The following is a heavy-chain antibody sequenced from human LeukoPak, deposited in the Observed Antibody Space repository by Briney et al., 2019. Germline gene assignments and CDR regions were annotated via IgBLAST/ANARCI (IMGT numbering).Heavy chain of an antibody. V-gene: IGHV1-8*03. Sequence: ASVKVSCKASGYTFTSYDINWVRQATGQGLEWMGWMNPNSGNTGYAQKFQGRVTITRNTSISTAYMELSSLRSEDTAVYYCARGRGDASYNWFDPWGQGTLVTVSS. CDR3: ARGRGDASYNWFDP. J-gene: IGHJ5*02. CDR1: GYTFTSYD. CDR2: MNPNSGNT. D-gene: IGHD2-21*02.